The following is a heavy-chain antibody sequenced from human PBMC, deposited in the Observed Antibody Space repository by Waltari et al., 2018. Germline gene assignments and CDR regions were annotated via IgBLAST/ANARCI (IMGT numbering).Heavy chain of an antibody. D-gene: IGHD2-2*01. CDR2: IYYSGST. Sequence: QVQLQESGPGLVKPSETLSLTCTVSGGSLSSYYWSWIRQPPGKGLEWIGYIYYSGSTNYNPSLKSRVTISIDTSKNQFSLKLSSVTAADTAVYYCARDLQFYCSSTRCPYWYFDLWGRGTLVTVSS. CDR1: GGSLSSYY. V-gene: IGHV4-59*01. CDR3: ARDLQFYCSSTRCPYWYFDL. J-gene: IGHJ2*01.